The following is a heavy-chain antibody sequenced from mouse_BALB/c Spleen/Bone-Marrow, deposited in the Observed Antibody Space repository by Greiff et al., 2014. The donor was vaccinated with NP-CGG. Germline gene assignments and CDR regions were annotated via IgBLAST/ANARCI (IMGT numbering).Heavy chain of an antibody. J-gene: IGHJ4*01. CDR3: ARSPDTYPSMDY. CDR1: GYTFTSYW. V-gene: IGHV1-52*01. Sequence: QVQLQQSGAELVRPGASVKLSCKASGYTFTSYWMNWVKQRPEQGLEWIGRIDPYDSETHYNQNFRDKAILTVDKSSRIALMQLSSLTSEDSAVYYCARSPDTYPSMDYWGQGTSVTVSS. CDR2: IDPYDSET.